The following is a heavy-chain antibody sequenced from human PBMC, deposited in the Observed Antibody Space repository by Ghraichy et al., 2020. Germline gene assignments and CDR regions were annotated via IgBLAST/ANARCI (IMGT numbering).Heavy chain of an antibody. CDR2: IKQDGSEK. CDR1: GFTFSSYW. V-gene: IGHV3-7*01. D-gene: IGHD6-19*01. CDR3: ARGSSSGWYVDYYFDY. Sequence: GESLNISCAASGFTFSSYWMSWVRQAPGKGLEWVANIKQDGSEKYYVDSVKGRFTISRDNAKNSLYLQMNSLRAEDTAVYYCARGSSSGWYVDYYFDYWGQGTLVTVSS. J-gene: IGHJ4*02.